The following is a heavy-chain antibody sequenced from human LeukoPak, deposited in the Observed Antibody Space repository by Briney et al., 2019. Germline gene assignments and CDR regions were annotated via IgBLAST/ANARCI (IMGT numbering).Heavy chain of an antibody. V-gene: IGHV4-34*01. CDR1: GGSFSGYY. Sequence: PETLSLTCAVYGGSFSGYYWNWIRQPPGKGLEWIGEINHSGSTNYNPSLKSRVTISVDTSKNQFSLKLSSVTAADTAVYYCARDYGDYKKYFDYWGQGTLVTVSS. J-gene: IGHJ4*02. D-gene: IGHD4-17*01. CDR2: INHSGST. CDR3: ARDYGDYKKYFDY.